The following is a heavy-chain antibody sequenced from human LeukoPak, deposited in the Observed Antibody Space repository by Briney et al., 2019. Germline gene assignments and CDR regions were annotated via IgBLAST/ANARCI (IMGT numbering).Heavy chain of an antibody. CDR1: GYTFTSYD. J-gene: IGHJ2*01. CDR3: ARVSEERRGYSSSWPYWYFDL. D-gene: IGHD6-13*01. CDR2: VNPNSGNT. V-gene: IGHV1-8*01. Sequence: ASVKVSCKASGYTFTSYDINWVRQATGQGLEWMGWVNPNSGNTGYAQKFQGRVTMTRNTSISTAYMELSSLRSEDTAVYYCARVSEERRGYSSSWPYWYFDLWGRGTLVTVSS.